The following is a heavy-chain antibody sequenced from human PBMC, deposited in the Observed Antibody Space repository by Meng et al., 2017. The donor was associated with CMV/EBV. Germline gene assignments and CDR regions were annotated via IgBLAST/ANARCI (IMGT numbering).Heavy chain of an antibody. D-gene: IGHD2-2*01. CDR3: ARDVVSDIVVVPAAILGDYYYYGMDV. CDR2: INPNSGGT. Sequence: ASVKVSCKASGYTFTGYYMHWVRQAPGQGLEWMGWINPNSGGTNYAQKLQGRVTMTTDTSTSTAYMELRSLRSDDTAVYYCARDVVSDIVVVPAAILGDYYYYGMDVWGQGTTVTVSS. V-gene: IGHV1-2*02. J-gene: IGHJ6*02. CDR1: GYTFTGYY.